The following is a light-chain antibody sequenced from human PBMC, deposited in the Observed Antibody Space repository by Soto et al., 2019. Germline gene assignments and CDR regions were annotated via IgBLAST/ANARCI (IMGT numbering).Light chain of an antibody. CDR3: QQYGSAPECT. V-gene: IGKV3-20*01. CDR2: GGS. Sequence: EIVLTQSPGTLSLPPGERATLSCRASQSIRGIYLAWYQQKPGQAPRLLIYGGSSRATGIPDRFSGSGAGITFTLTNVTVEPEDFVVYYCQQYGSAPECTFGQGTNVEI. J-gene: IGKJ1*01. CDR1: QSIRGIY.